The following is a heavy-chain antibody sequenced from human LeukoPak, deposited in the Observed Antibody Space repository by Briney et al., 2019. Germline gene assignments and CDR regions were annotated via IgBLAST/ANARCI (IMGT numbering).Heavy chain of an antibody. J-gene: IGHJ5*02. D-gene: IGHD3-10*01. CDR1: GFTFSSYG. CDR2: ISGSGGST. Sequence: GGSLRLSCAASGFTFSSYGMSWVRQAPGKGLEWVSAISGSGGSTYYADSVKGRFTISRDNAKNSLYLQMNSLRAEDTAVYYCASLGRITMGGFDPWGQGTLVTVSS. CDR3: ASLGRITMGGFDP. V-gene: IGHV3-23*01.